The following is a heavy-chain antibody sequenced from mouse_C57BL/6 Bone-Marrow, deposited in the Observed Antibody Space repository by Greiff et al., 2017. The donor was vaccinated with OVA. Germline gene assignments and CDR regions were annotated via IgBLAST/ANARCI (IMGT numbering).Heavy chain of an antibody. Sequence: VQLQQSGPELVKPGASVKISCKASGYAFSSSWMNWVKQRPGKGLEWIGRIYPGDGDTNYNGKFKGKATLTADKSSSTAYMQLSSLTSEDSAVYFCARIYYYGLFDYWGQGTTLTVSS. D-gene: IGHD1-1*01. V-gene: IGHV1-82*01. CDR3: ARIYYYGLFDY. CDR2: IYPGDGDT. J-gene: IGHJ2*01. CDR1: GYAFSSSW.